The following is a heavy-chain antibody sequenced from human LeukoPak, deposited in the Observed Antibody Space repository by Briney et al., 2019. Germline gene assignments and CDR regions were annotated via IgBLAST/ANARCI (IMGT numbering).Heavy chain of an antibody. J-gene: IGHJ2*01. D-gene: IGHD3-10*01. Sequence: SGESLKISCKSSGYSFSNYYIAWVRQVPGKGLEWMGIVYPADSDATYSPSFQGQVTISADKSINTAYLQWNSLKASDTAIYYCARRGELGSYFNGPNWYFDLWGRGTLVTVSS. CDR1: GYSFSNYY. CDR3: ARRGELGSYFNGPNWYFDL. V-gene: IGHV5-51*01. CDR2: VYPADSDA.